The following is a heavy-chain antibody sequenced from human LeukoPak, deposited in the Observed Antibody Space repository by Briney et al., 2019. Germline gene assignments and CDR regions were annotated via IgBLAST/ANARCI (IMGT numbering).Heavy chain of an antibody. Sequence: GGSLRLSCAASGFTVSSNYMSWVRQAPGKGLEWVSVIYSGGSTYYADSVKGRFTISRDNSKNTLYLQMNSLRAEDTAVYYCAKRQQLRKSNFDYWGQGTLVTVSS. D-gene: IGHD6-13*01. CDR2: IYSGGST. V-gene: IGHV3-53*01. CDR1: GFTVSSNY. CDR3: AKRQQLRKSNFDY. J-gene: IGHJ4*02.